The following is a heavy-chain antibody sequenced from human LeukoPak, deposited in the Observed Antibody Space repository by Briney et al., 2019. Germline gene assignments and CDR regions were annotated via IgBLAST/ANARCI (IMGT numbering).Heavy chain of an antibody. J-gene: IGHJ4*02. Sequence: ASVTVSSKVSGYTLTELSMHWVGQAPGKGGEGMGGFDPEDGETIYAQKFQGRVTMTEDTSTDTAYMELSSLRSEDTAVYYCATEDPPGIAARGAKPFDYWGQGTLVTVSS. CDR3: ATEDPPGIAARGAKPFDY. D-gene: IGHD6-13*01. CDR2: FDPEDGET. V-gene: IGHV1-24*01. CDR1: GYTLTELS.